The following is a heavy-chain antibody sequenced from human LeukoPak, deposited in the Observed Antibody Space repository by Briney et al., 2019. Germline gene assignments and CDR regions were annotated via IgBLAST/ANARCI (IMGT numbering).Heavy chain of an antibody. CDR3: ARGIRIAVAVVLRTSHPSRFDP. D-gene: IGHD6-19*01. J-gene: IGHJ5*02. CDR2: IYYSGST. V-gene: IGHV4-39*07. Sequence: SETLSLTCTVSGGSISSSSYYWGWIRQPPGKGLEWIGSIYYSGSTYYNPSLKSRVTISVDTSKNQFSLKLSSVTAADTAVYYCARGIRIAVAVVLRTSHPSRFDPWGQGTLVTVSS. CDR1: GGSISSSSYY.